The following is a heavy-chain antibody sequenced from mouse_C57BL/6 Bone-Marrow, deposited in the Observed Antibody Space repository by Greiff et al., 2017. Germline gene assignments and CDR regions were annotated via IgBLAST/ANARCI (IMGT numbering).Heavy chain of an antibody. CDR1: GYTFTSYW. J-gene: IGHJ2*01. Sequence: QVQLQQSGAELAKPGASVKLSCKASGYTFTSYWMHWVKQRPGQGLEWIGYINPSSGYTKYNQKFKDKATLTADKSSSTAYMQLSSLTSDDSAVYYCGGGQHRPLDYWGQGTTLTVSS. D-gene: IGHD3-2*02. V-gene: IGHV1-7*01. CDR3: GGGQHRPLDY. CDR2: INPSSGYT.